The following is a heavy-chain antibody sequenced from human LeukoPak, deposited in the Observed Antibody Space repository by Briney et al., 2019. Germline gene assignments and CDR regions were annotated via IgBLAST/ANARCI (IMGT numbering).Heavy chain of an antibody. D-gene: IGHD6-19*01. CDR3: AKILSFRYSSGWYCFDY. J-gene: IGHJ4*02. Sequence: PGGSLRLSCAASGFTFSSYGMSWVRQAPGKGLEWVSAISGSGGSTYYADSVKGRFTISRDNSKNTLYLQMNSLRAEDTAVYYCAKILSFRYSSGWYCFDYWGQGTLVTVSS. CDR1: GFTFSSYG. V-gene: IGHV3-23*01. CDR2: ISGSGGST.